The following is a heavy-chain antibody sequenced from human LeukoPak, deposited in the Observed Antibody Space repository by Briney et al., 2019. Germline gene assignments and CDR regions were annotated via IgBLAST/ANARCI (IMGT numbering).Heavy chain of an antibody. CDR2: IDYRGST. J-gene: IGHJ3*02. CDR1: GGSISTYY. D-gene: IGHD5-18*01. CDR3: ARSRSGYSYDHAAFEI. Sequence: SETLPLTCTVSGGSISTYYWGWIRQPPGKGLEWIAYIDYRGSTTYNPSLRSRVTISVDTSRNQFSLKLSSVTAADTAVYYCARSRSGYSYDHAAFEIWGQGTMVTVSS. V-gene: IGHV4-59*01.